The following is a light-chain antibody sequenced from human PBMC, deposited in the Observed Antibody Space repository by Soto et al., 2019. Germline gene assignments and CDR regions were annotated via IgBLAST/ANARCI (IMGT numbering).Light chain of an antibody. CDR3: QQYGTSPRT. J-gene: IGKJ1*01. CDR1: QSFSSSY. CDR2: GAS. V-gene: IGKV3-20*01. Sequence: EMVLTQSACTLSWSAGERATLSCRASQSFSSSYLAWYQQKPGQAPRLLIYGASSRATGIPDRFSGSGYGTDFNLTISRLETADFAVYYCQQYGTSPRTFGQGTKVDIK.